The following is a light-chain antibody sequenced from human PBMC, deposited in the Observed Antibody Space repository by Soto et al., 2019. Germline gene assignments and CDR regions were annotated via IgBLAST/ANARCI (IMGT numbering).Light chain of an antibody. J-gene: IGKJ1*01. CDR2: GAS. V-gene: IGKV3-20*01. Sequence: EIMLKQSPGTLSLYTGDRATLSCRASQTVSNNYLAWCQQKPGQAPRVIMYGASRRATGIPARFSGSGSGTDFTLTISSLQSEDFIVYYCQQYNDNWPTSGQGTKVDIK. CDR1: QTVSNNY. CDR3: QQYNDNWPT.